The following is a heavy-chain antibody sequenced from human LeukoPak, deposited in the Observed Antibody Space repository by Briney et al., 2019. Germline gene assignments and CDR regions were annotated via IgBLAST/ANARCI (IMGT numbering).Heavy chain of an antibody. Sequence: PSETLSLTCAVSGYSISSGYYWGWIRQPPGRGLEWIGSIYHSRSGSTYYNPSLKSRVTMSVDMSKNQFSLKLTSVTAADSAVYYCARHSEKLGATVYWGQGTLVTVSS. J-gene: IGHJ4*02. CDR1: GYSISSGYY. D-gene: IGHD1-26*01. CDR2: IYHSRSGST. V-gene: IGHV4-38-2*01. CDR3: ARHSEKLGATVY.